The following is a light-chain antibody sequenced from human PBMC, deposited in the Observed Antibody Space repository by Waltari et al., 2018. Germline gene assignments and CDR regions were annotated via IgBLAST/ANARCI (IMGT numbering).Light chain of an antibody. CDR2: EDN. V-gene: IGLV6-57*03. CDR3: QSYDSSNPCV. J-gene: IGLJ1*01. CDR1: RGRLVSNY. Sequence: NFMLTQPHSVSESPGKTVTISCTRTRGRLVSNYLPWYQQRPGSAPTTVIYEDNQRPSGVPDRFSGSIDSSSNSASLTISGLKTEDEADYYCQSYDSSNPCVFGTGTKVTVL.